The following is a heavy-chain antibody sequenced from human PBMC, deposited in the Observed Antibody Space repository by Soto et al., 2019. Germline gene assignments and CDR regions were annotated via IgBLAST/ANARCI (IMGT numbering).Heavy chain of an antibody. CDR2: IYYSGST. J-gene: IGHJ4*02. D-gene: IGHD1-26*01. Sequence: ETLSLTCTVSGGSVSSSNYYWGWIRQSPGKGLEWIGSIYYSGSTYYNPSLESRVTISVDKSKNQFSLKVISVTAADTAVYYWARREGRATISYYFNYGGQEPRVPVP. CDR1: GGSVSSSNYY. CDR3: ARREGRATISYYFNY. V-gene: IGHV4-39*01.